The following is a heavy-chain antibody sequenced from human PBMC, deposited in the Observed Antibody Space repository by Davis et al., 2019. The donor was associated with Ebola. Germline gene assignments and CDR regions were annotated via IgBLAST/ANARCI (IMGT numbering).Heavy chain of an antibody. Sequence: MPGGSLRLSCAVSGGSISSSNWWSWVRQPPGKGLGWIGEIYHSGTANYNPSLQSRVTISVDKSRNHFSLTLNSATAADTAVYYCASNLGSGSYFTYWGHGTLVTVST. D-gene: IGHD3-10*01. CDR1: GGSISSSNW. CDR2: IYHSGTA. CDR3: ASNLGSGSYFTY. V-gene: IGHV4-4*02. J-gene: IGHJ4*01.